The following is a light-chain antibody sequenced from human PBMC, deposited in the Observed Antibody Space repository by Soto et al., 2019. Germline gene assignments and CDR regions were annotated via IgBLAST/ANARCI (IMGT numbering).Light chain of an antibody. Sequence: DIGLTQSTLALSVTPGERAFFSCRSRQSLLHTNGYNYLNWSLQKPGQSPQLLIYLGTNWASVDPDRVSGGESGTQFTLKISIVEAEDVGVYCYKQVSQTQYPFGQGTKRAIK. CDR3: KQVSQTQYP. V-gene: IGKV2-28*01. CDR1: QSLLHTNGYNY. CDR2: LGT. J-gene: IGKJ2*01.